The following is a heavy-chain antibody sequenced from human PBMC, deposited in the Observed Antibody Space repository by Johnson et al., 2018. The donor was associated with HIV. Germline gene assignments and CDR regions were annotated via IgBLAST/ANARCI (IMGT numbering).Heavy chain of an antibody. CDR3: AKDQWSSSGTNDAFDI. J-gene: IGHJ3*02. CDR1: GFTVSDSA. D-gene: IGHD6-13*01. Sequence: MQLVESGGGLVQPDGSLKLSCAASGFTVSDSAMHWVRQTSGKGLEWVGRIRSETYSYATAYAASVKGRFTISRDDSQNTAYLQMNSLKSEDTAMYYCAKDQWSSSGTNDAFDIWGQGTMVTVSS. V-gene: IGHV3-73*01. CDR2: IRSETYSYAT.